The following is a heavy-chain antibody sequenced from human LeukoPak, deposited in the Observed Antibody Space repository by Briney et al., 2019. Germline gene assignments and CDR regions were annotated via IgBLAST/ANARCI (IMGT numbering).Heavy chain of an antibody. CDR2: ISSSSSYI. CDR3: ARDTRLYGDYYYGMDV. Sequence: GGSLTLSCAASGFTFSSYSMNWVRQPQGQGMELVSSISSSSSYIYYANSVKGRFTISRDNANNSLYLQMNSLRAEDTAVYYCARDTRLYGDYYYGMDVWGQGTTVTVSS. J-gene: IGHJ6*02. D-gene: IGHD4-17*01. V-gene: IGHV3-21*01. CDR1: GFTFSSYS.